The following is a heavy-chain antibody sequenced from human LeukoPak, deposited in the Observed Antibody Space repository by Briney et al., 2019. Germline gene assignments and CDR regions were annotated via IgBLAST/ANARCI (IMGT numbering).Heavy chain of an antibody. D-gene: IGHD3-16*02. CDR2: IPDSGST. CDR1: GGSIGTSAYY. V-gene: IGHV4-31*03. J-gene: IGHJ5*01. Sequence: SETLSLTCTVSGGSIGTSAYYWNWIRQHPGKGLEWIGFIPDSGSTLYNPSLKSRATISSDTSKNQFSLKLTSVTAADMAVYYCARGRYSYGWNDSWGQGTLVTVSS. CDR3: ARGRYSYGWNDS.